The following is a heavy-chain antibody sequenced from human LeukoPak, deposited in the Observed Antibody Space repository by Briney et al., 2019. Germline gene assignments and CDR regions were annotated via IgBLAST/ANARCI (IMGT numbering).Heavy chain of an antibody. D-gene: IGHD5-18*01. V-gene: IGHV5-51*01. J-gene: IGHJ4*02. CDR2: IQPGDSDT. Sequence: GESLKISCKSSGYSFSSHWIGWVRQMPGKGLEWMGIIQPGDSDTGYSPSFQGQVTISADKSISTAYLQWSSLKASDTAMYYCARQYSYGSFDYWGQGTLVTVSS. CDR3: ARQYSYGSFDY. CDR1: GYSFSSHW.